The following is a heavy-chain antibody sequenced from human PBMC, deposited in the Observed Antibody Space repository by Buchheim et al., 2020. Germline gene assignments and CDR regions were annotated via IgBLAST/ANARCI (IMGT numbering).Heavy chain of an antibody. CDR2: ISGSGGST. CDR3: AKVSEYDILTGYYPYYYYYGMDV. V-gene: IGHV3-23*01. D-gene: IGHD3-9*01. CDR1: GFTFSGYA. Sequence: EVQLLESGGGLVQPGGSLRLSCAASGFTFSGYAMSWVRQAPGKGLEWVSAISGSGGSTYYADSVKGRFTISRANSKNTLYLQMNSLRAEDTAVYYCAKVSEYDILTGYYPYYYYYGMDVWGQGTT. J-gene: IGHJ6*02.